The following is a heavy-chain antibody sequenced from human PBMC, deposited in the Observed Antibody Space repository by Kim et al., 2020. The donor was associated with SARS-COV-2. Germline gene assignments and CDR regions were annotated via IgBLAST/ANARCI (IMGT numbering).Heavy chain of an antibody. CDR2: INHSGST. Sequence: SETLSLTCAVYGGSFSGYYWSWIRQPPGKGLEWIGEINHSGSTNYNPSPKNRVTISVDTSKNQYSLKLSPVTAADTAVYYCAWGRHLTTVTTKGVEFDYWGQGTLVTVSS. D-gene: IGHD4-17*01. CDR3: AWGRHLTTVTTKGVEFDY. J-gene: IGHJ4*02. V-gene: IGHV4-34*01. CDR1: GGSFSGYY.